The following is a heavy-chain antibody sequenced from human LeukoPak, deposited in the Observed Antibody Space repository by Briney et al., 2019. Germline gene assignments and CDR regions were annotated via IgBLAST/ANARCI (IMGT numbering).Heavy chain of an antibody. V-gene: IGHV3-20*04. CDR3: ARDPGIAETGWY. CDR1: GFTFDDYG. CDR2: INWNGGST. J-gene: IGHJ4*02. Sequence: GGSLRLSCAASGFTFDDYGMSWVRQAPGKELEWVSGINWNGGSTGYADSVKGRFTISRDNAKNSLYLQMNSLSAEDTAVYYCARDPGIAETGWYWGQGTLVTVSS. D-gene: IGHD6-13*01.